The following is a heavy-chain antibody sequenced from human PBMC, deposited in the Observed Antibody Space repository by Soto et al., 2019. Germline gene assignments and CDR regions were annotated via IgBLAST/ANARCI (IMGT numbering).Heavy chain of an antibody. D-gene: IGHD6-19*01. Sequence: GGSLRLSCAASGFTFSDYYMSWIRQAPGKGLEWVSYISSSSSYTNYADSVKGRFTISRDNAKNSWYLQMNSLRAEETAVYYCAGAVAGTSVFSFDYWGQGTLVTVSS. J-gene: IGHJ4*02. CDR3: AGAVAGTSVFSFDY. CDR1: GFTFSDYY. V-gene: IGHV3-11*06. CDR2: ISSSSSYT.